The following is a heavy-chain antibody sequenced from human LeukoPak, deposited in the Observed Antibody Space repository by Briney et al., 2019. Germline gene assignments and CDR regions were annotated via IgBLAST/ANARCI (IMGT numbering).Heavy chain of an antibody. D-gene: IGHD6-19*01. CDR2: ISSSGSTI. Sequence: GGSLRLSCAASGFTFSNYEMDWVRQAPGKGLEWVSYISSSGSTIWYADSVKGRFTISRDNAKNSLYLQMNSLRAEDSAVYYCARTIREQWLTIDYWGQGTLVTFSS. CDR3: ARTIREQWLTIDY. CDR1: GFTFSNYE. V-gene: IGHV3-48*03. J-gene: IGHJ4*02.